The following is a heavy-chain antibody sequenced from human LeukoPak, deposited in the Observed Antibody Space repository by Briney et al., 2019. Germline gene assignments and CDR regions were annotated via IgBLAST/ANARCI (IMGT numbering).Heavy chain of an antibody. CDR3: ATYSSSNGREFQY. CDR2: ITWNRDNI. CDR1: GFTFDDYA. D-gene: IGHD2-2*01. V-gene: IGHV3-9*01. Sequence: QAGGSLRLSCTDSGFTFDDYAMHWARHTPGKGLEWVAGITWNRDNIGYGDSVKGRFTISRDNAKNSLYLQMNSLRAEDTAVYYCATYSSSNGREFQYWGQGTLVTVSS. J-gene: IGHJ1*01.